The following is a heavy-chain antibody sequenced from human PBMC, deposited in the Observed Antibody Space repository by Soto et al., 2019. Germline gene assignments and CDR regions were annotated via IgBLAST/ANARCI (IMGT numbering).Heavy chain of an antibody. CDR3: ARDRVTMIVGKAFDI. Sequence: SETLSLTCTVSGGSISSGGYYWSWIRQHPGKGLEWIGYIYYSGSTYYNPSLKSRVTISVDTFKNQFSLKLSSVTAADTAVYYCARDRVTMIVGKAFDIWGQGTMVTVSS. CDR2: IYYSGST. D-gene: IGHD3-22*01. CDR1: GGSISSGGYY. J-gene: IGHJ3*02. V-gene: IGHV4-31*03.